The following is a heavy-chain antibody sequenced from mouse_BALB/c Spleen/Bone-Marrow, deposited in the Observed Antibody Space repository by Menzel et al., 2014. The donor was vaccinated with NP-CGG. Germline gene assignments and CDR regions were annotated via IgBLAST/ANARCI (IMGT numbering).Heavy chain of an antibody. CDR1: GYNFTSYW. CDR2: IYPSVSYT. D-gene: IGHD1-1*01. Sequence: QVQLKESGAELVRPGASVKRSCKASGYNFTSYWINWVKQRPGKGLEWIGNIYPSVSYTKYNQKLKEKATLTVDKSSSTDYMQPRSTMPSDSADYYFTRAYVSSYDYDLDYWGQGTTLTVSS. J-gene: IGHJ2*01. CDR3: TRAYVSSYDYDLDY. V-gene: IGHV1-69*02.